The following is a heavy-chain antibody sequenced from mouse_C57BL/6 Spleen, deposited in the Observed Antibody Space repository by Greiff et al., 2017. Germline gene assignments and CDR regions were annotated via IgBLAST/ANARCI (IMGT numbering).Heavy chain of an antibody. Sequence: EVMLVESGGGLVQPGGSLKLSCAASGFTFSDYGMAWVRQAPRKGPEWVAFISNLAYSIYYADTVTGRFTISRENAKNTLYLEMSSLRSEDTAMYYCARQGGSGYFDYGGQGTTLTVSS. V-gene: IGHV5-15*04. D-gene: IGHD3-2*02. CDR1: GFTFSDYG. CDR2: ISNLAYSI. J-gene: IGHJ2*01. CDR3: ARQGGSGYFDY.